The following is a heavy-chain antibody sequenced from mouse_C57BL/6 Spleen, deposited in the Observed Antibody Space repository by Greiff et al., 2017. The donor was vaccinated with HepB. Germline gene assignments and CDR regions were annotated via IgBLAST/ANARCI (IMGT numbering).Heavy chain of an antibody. J-gene: IGHJ2*01. CDR1: GFSLTSYG. D-gene: IGHD1-1*01. V-gene: IGHV2-2*01. Sequence: VQLVESGPGLVQPSQSLSITCTVSGFSLTSYGVHWVRQSPGKGLEWLGVIWSGGSTDYNAAFISRLSISKDNSKSQVFFKMNSPQSDDTAIYYCARNGDYYGSSYGDYWGQGTTLTVSS. CDR2: IWSGGST. CDR3: ARNGDYYGSSYGDY.